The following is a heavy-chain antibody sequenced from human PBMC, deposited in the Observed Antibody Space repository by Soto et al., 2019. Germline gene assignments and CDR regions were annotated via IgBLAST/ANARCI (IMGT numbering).Heavy chain of an antibody. CDR3: ATTYGGYSGYGNFDY. D-gene: IGHD5-12*01. CDR1: GGSISSYY. CDR2: IYYSGST. V-gene: IGHV4-59*01. J-gene: IGHJ4*02. Sequence: SETLSLTCTVSGGSISSYYWSWIRQPPGKGLEWIGYIYYSGSTNYNPSLKSRVTISVDTSKNQFSLKLSSVTAADTAVYYCATTYGGYSGYGNFDYWGQGTLVTVSS.